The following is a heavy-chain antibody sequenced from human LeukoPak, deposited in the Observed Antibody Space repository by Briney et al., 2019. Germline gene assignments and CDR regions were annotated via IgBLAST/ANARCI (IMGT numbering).Heavy chain of an antibody. J-gene: IGHJ3*02. Sequence: GSLRLSCVASGLTFNNQDMHWVRQSAGKGLEWVSAIGVDDDTYYSASVKGRFTISRENARNSLYLQMNSLRAEDTAVYYCARERTRGCNGDICLDGFDIWGRGTKVTVPS. CDR2: IGVDDDT. CDR3: ARERTRGCNGDICLDGFDI. CDR1: GLTFNNQD. D-gene: IGHD2-15*01. V-gene: IGHV3-13*01.